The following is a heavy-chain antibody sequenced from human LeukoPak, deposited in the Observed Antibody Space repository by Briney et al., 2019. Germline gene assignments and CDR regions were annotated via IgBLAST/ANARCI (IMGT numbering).Heavy chain of an antibody. V-gene: IGHV1-8*03. CDR2: MNPNSGNT. CDR3: ARLPYFPHCPSATCSSDY. CDR1: GYTFTSYD. J-gene: IGHJ4*02. D-gene: IGHD2-2*01. Sequence: ASVKVSCKASGYTFTSYDINWVRQATGQGLEWMGWMNPNSGNTGYAQKFQGRVTITRNTSISTAYMELSSLRSEDTAVYYCARLPYFPHCPSATCSSDYWGQGILVTVSS.